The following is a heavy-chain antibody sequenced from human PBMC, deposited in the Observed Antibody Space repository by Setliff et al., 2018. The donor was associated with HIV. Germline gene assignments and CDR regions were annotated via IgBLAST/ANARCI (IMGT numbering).Heavy chain of an antibody. J-gene: IGHJ5*02. Sequence: SVKVSCKASGGTFSSYAISWVRQAPGQGLEWMGGIIPIFGTANYAQKFQGRVTITADESTSTAHMELSSLRSEDTATYYCARDQATGYEKVWFSWIDPWGQGTLVTVSS. V-gene: IGHV1-69*13. CDR3: ARDQATGYEKVWFSWIDP. CDR1: GGTFSSYA. D-gene: IGHD5-12*01. CDR2: IIPIFGTA.